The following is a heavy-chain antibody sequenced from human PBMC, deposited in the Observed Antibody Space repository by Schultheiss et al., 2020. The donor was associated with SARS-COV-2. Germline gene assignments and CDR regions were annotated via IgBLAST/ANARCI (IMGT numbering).Heavy chain of an antibody. V-gene: IGHV4-34*01. J-gene: IGHJ6*03. CDR1: GGSISSYY. CDR3: ARGTGGWMTGYYYYYYMDV. D-gene: IGHD1-1*01. Sequence: SETLSLTCTVSGGSISSYYWSWIRQPPGKGLEWIGEINHSGSTNYNPSLKSRVTISVDTSKNQFSLKLSSVTAADTAVYYCARGTGGWMTGYYYYYYMDVWGKGTTVTVSS. CDR2: INHSGST.